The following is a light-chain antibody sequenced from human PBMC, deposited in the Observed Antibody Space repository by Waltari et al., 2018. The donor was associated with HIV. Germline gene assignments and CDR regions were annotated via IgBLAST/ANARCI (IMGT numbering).Light chain of an antibody. CDR1: SSTIGRNS. Sequence: SVLPQPPSASGPPGPRVTISCSGSSSTIGRNSVNWYQQLPGTAPKLLSYTNNQRPSGVPDRFSGSKSGTSASLAISGLRSEDEADYYCAAWNDRLSGYVFGTGTKVTV. CDR2: TNN. J-gene: IGLJ1*01. V-gene: IGLV1-47*01. CDR3: AAWNDRLSGYV.